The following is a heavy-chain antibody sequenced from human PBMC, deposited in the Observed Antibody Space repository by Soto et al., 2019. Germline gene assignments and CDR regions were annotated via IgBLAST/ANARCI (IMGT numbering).Heavy chain of an antibody. CDR3: ARGPLCSGGSCYCFDY. CDR1: GGSFSGYY. J-gene: IGHJ4*02. Sequence: SETLSLTCAVYGGSFSGYYWSWIRQPPGKGLEWIGEINHSGSTNYNPSLKSRVTISVDTSKNQFSLKLSSVTAADTAVYYCARGPLCSGGSCYCFDYWGQGTLVTVSS. D-gene: IGHD2-15*01. CDR2: INHSGST. V-gene: IGHV4-34*01.